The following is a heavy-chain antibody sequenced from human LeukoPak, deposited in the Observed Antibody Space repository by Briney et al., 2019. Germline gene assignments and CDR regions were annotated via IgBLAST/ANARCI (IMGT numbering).Heavy chain of an antibody. CDR2: MKGDGSPT. D-gene: IGHD2/OR15-2a*01. J-gene: IGHJ4*02. Sequence: GGSLRLSCAVSGFSFGNFWMSWVRQAPGRGLQWVASMKGDGSPTYYVDSVKGRFIISRDNARNSLYLQMNSLRAEDTALYYCARDRFLRRPEPAEYWGQGTLVTVSS. CDR3: ARDRFLRRPEPAEY. V-gene: IGHV3-7*03. CDR1: GFSFGNFW.